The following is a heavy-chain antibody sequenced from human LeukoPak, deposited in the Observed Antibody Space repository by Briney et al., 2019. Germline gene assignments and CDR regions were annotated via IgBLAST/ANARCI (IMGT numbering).Heavy chain of an antibody. CDR3: ARDVYVVRGVKRYYGMDV. CDR1: GFTFSSYS. Sequence: GGSLRLSCAASGFTFSSYSMNWVRQAPGKGLEWVSSISSSSSYIYYAASVKGRFTISRDNAKNSLYLQMNSLRAEATAVYYCARDVYVVRGVKRYYGMDVWGQGTTVTVSS. V-gene: IGHV3-21*01. CDR2: ISSSSSYI. D-gene: IGHD3-10*01. J-gene: IGHJ6*02.